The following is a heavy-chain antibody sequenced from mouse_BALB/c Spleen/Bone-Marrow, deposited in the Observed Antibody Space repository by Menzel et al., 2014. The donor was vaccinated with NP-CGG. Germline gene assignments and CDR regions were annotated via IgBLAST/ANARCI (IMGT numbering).Heavy chain of an antibody. J-gene: IGHJ4*01. Sequence: VHVKQSGAELAKPGASVKLSCTASGFNIKDAYMHWVKQRPEQGLEWIGRIDPANGNTKYDPKFQGKATITADTSSNTAYLQLSSLTSEGTAVYYCARWEYYAMDYWGQGTSVTVSP. CDR2: IDPANGNT. CDR3: ARWEYYAMDY. CDR1: GFNIKDAY. V-gene: IGHV14-3*02. D-gene: IGHD4-1*01.